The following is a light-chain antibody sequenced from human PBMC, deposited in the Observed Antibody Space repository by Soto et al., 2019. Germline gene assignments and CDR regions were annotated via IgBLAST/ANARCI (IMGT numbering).Light chain of an antibody. V-gene: IGKV3-20*01. CDR1: QSVSSSY. CDR2: GAS. Sequence: EIVLTQSPGTLSLSPGERATLSCRASQSVSSSYLAWYQQKPGQAPRLLIYGASSRATGIPDRFSGSGSGTDFTLTISRLEPEDFAVYYCQQYGSAHTFGGGTNLEIK. CDR3: QQYGSAHT. J-gene: IGKJ4*01.